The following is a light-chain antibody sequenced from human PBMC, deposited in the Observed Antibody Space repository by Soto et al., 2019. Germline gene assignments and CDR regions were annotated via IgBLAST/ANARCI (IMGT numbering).Light chain of an antibody. Sequence: DIRMTQSPSSLSASVGDRVTITCRASRSISNYLNWYQQKSGKVPRLLIYAASSLQPGVPSRFSGTGTGTAFTLSSTSLQPEDSATYYCQQSYSVPRFGPGTRVDLK. CDR3: QQSYSVPR. J-gene: IGKJ1*01. V-gene: IGKV1-39*01. CDR1: RSISNY. CDR2: AAS.